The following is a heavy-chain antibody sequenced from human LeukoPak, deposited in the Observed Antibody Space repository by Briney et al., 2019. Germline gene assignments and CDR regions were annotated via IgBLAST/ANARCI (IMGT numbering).Heavy chain of an antibody. V-gene: IGHV4-31*11. CDR1: GGALSSGGYH. CDR2: IYYSGNT. J-gene: IGHJ4*02. Sequence: SQTLSLTCAVFGGALSSGGYHWTWVRQHPGKGLEWIGYIYYSGNTYYNPSLKSRVTISVDTSKNQFSLKLSSVTAADTAVYYCARRLDYWGQGTLVTVSS. CDR3: ARRLDY.